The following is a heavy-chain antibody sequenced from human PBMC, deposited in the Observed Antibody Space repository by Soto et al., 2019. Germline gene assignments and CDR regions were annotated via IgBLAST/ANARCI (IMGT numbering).Heavy chain of an antibody. D-gene: IGHD3-16*01. Sequence: SETLSLTCTVSVASISSYYWSWIRQPAGKGLEWIGRIQASGSTKYNPSLKSRLTLSVDTSKNQFSLELNSVTAADTAVYYCARDRGFTSGYEGLVDYWGQGTLVTVSS. V-gene: IGHV4-4*07. CDR1: VASISSYY. CDR2: IQASGST. CDR3: ARDRGFTSGYEGLVDY. J-gene: IGHJ4*02.